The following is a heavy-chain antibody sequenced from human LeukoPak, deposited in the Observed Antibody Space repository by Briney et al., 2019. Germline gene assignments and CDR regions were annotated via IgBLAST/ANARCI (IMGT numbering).Heavy chain of an antibody. J-gene: IGHJ4*02. V-gene: IGHV4-39*07. CDR2: IYYSGST. CDR3: ARDRAYGSGKYYFDY. D-gene: IGHD3-10*01. CDR1: GGSISSSSYY. Sequence: PSETLSLTCTVSGGSISSSSYYWGWIRQPPGKGLEWIGSIYYSGSTNYNPSLKSRVTISVDTSKSQFSLKLSSVTAADTAVYYCARDRAYGSGKYYFDYWGQGTLVTVSS.